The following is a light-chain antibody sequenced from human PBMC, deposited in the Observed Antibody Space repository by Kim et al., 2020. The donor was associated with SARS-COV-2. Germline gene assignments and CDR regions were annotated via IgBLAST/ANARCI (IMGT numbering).Light chain of an antibody. CDR2: KAS. CDR1: QDIGTW. J-gene: IGKJ1*01. Sequence: SASVGDTVIITCRASQDIGTWLAWYQQKPGTAPRLLIYKASNLESGVPSRFSGSGSGTEFTLTIISLHPDDFASYFCQQYYTDPATFGQGTKLEIK. V-gene: IGKV1-5*03. CDR3: QQYYTDPAT.